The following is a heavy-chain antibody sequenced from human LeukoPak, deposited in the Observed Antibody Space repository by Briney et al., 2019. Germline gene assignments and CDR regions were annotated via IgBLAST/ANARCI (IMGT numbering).Heavy chain of an antibody. D-gene: IGHD2-15*01. CDR1: GDSIRSSDYY. CDR2: ISDGGST. CDR3: VRHCCSSPSKRTFDI. J-gene: IGHJ3*02. V-gene: IGHV4-39*01. Sequence: SETLSLTCTVSGDSIRSSDYYWGCIRQSPGKGLEWIGTISDGGSTYYNPSLKSRIIISVDTSKNQFSLQLSSVTAADTAVYYCVRHCCSSPSKRTFDIWGQGTLVAVSS.